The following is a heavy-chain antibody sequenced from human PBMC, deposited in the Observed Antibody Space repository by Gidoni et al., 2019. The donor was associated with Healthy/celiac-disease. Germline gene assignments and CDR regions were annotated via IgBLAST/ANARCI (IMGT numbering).Heavy chain of an antibody. CDR1: GAHFSSYA. CDR2: IIPTFGTA. J-gene: IGHJ4*02. Sequence: QVQLVQSGAEVKKPGSSVKVSCKASGAHFSSYALSWGRQAPGQGLGWMGGIIPTFGTANYAQKFQGRVTITADESTSTAYMELSSLRSEDTAVYYCERDFRGGGNSFDYWGQGTLVTVSS. V-gene: IGHV1-69*01. D-gene: IGHD3-10*01. CDR3: ERDFRGGGNSFDY.